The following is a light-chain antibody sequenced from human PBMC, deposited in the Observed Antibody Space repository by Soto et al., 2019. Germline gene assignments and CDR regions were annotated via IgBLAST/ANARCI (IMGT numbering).Light chain of an antibody. CDR1: QDVRNY. Sequence: AIQMTQSPSSLSASVGDRLTITCRASQDVRNYVGWYQQKPGKAPKFLIYGAFSLKTGITSRFSGSGYGTEFTLTINSLLPEDFATYFCLQDYSWPWTFGQGTKVEV. CDR3: LQDYSWPWT. CDR2: GAF. J-gene: IGKJ1*01. V-gene: IGKV1-6*01.